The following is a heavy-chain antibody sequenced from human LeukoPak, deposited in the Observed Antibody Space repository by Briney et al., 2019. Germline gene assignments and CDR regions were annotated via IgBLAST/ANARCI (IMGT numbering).Heavy chain of an antibody. CDR2: INPNSGDT. CDR1: GYTFTTYY. V-gene: IGHV1-2*02. D-gene: IGHD4-23*01. J-gene: IGHJ4*02. Sequence: VASVKVSSKASGYTFTTYYMHLVRQAPGQGLEWMGWINPNSGDTNFAQKFQGRVTVTRDTSISTAYMELSRLRSDDTAMYYCARDGGLDYWGQGTLVTVSS. CDR3: ARDGGLDY.